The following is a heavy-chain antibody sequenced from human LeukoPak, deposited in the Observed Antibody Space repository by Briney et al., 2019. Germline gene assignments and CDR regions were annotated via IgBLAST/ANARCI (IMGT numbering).Heavy chain of an antibody. CDR3: AKDIYQYYYDSSGYAFDY. D-gene: IGHD3-22*01. V-gene: IGHV3-43*02. CDR2: ISGDGGST. J-gene: IGHJ4*02. Sequence: GGSLRLSCAASGFTFDDYAMHWVRHAPGKGLGWVSLISGDGGSTYYADSVKGRFTISRDNSKNSLYLQMNSLRTEDTALYYCAKDIYQYYYDSSGYAFDYWGQGTLVTVSS. CDR1: GFTFDDYA.